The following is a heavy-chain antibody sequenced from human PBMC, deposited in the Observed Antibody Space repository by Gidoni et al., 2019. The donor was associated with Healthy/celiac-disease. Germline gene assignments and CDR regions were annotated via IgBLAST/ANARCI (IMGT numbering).Heavy chain of an antibody. D-gene: IGHD3-10*01. CDR2: ISYDGSNK. CDR1: GFTFSSYG. J-gene: IGHJ6*02. V-gene: IGHV3-30*18. Sequence: QVQLVESGGGVLQPGRSLRLSCAASGFTFSSYGMPWVRQAPGKGLEWVAVISYDGSNKYYADSVKGRFTISRDKSKNTLYLQMNSLRAEDTAVYYCAKASSMRFGERDYYYYGMDVWGQGTTVTVSS. CDR3: AKASSMRFGERDYYYYGMDV.